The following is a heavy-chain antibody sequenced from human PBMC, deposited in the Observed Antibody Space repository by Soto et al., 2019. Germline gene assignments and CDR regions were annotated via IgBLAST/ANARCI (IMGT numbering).Heavy chain of an antibody. CDR1: GYTFTSYD. CDR2: MIPNSGNT. Sequence: QVQLVQSGAEVKKPGASVKVSCKASGYTFTSYDINWVRQATGQGLEWMGWMIPNSGNTGYAQKFQGRVTMTRNTSISTAYMELSSLRSEDTAVYYCARPGYCTNGVCPNWFDPWGQGTLVTVSS. J-gene: IGHJ5*02. CDR3: ARPGYCTNGVCPNWFDP. V-gene: IGHV1-8*01. D-gene: IGHD2-8*01.